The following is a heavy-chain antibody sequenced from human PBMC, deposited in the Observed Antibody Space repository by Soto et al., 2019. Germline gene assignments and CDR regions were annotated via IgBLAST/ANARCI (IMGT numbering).Heavy chain of an antibody. CDR3: AKESEFRGVIGYYYYGMDV. J-gene: IGHJ6*02. CDR2: ISYDGSNK. CDR1: GFTFSSYG. V-gene: IGHV3-30*18. Sequence: PGGSLRLSCAASGFTFSSYGMHWVRQAPGKGLEWVAVISYDGSNKYYADSVKGRFTISRDNSKNTLYLQMNSLRAEDTTVYYCAKESEFRGVIGYYYYGMDVWGQGXTVTVYS. D-gene: IGHD3-10*01.